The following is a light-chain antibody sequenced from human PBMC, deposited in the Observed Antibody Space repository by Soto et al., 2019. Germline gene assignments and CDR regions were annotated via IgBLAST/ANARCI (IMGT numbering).Light chain of an antibody. J-gene: IGLJ2*01. V-gene: IGLV6-57*03. CDR3: QSYDSSNVV. CDR1: SGSIASNY. Sequence: NFMLTQPHSVSESPGKTVTISCTRSSGSIASNYVQWYQQRPGSAPTTVIYEDNQRPSGVPDRVSGSIDSSSNSASLTISGLTTEDEADYYCQSYDSSNVVFGGGTKLTVL. CDR2: EDN.